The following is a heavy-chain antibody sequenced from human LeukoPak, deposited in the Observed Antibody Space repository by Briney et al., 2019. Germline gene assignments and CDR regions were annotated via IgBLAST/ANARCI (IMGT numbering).Heavy chain of an antibody. D-gene: IGHD2-15*01. CDR1: GFSLEDYA. Sequence: PGGSLRLSCAAAGFSLEDYAMHWVRQAPGKGLGWVSSISWDGRNTAYANSVKGRLTISRDKAQNSLYLQMNSLRTEDTAIYYCIKDMGFDLLKDAFDLWGQGILVTVSS. CDR3: IKDMGFDLLKDAFDL. V-gene: IGHV3-9*01. J-gene: IGHJ3*01. CDR2: ISWDGRNT.